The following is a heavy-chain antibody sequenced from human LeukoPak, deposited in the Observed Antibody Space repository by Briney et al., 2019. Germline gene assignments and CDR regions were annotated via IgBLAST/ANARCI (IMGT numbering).Heavy chain of an antibody. V-gene: IGHV1-18*01. D-gene: IGHD3-22*01. CDR1: GYTFTSYG. CDR3: AREMGYYDSSGYSTDYYYYGMDV. CDR2: ISAYNGNT. Sequence: GASVKVSCKASGYTFTSYGISWVRQAPGQGLEWMGWISAYNGNTNYAQKLQGRVTMTTDTSTSTAYMELRSLRSDDTAVYYCAREMGYYDSSGYSTDYYYYGMDVWGQGTTVAVSS. J-gene: IGHJ6*02.